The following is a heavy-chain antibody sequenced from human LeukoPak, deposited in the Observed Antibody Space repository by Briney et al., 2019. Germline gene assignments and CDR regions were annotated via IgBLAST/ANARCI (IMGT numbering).Heavy chain of an antibody. V-gene: IGHV4-30-4*01. J-gene: IGHJ6*02. CDR1: GGSISSGDYY. CDR3: ARDKRVWLLTGGRYYYYGMDV. D-gene: IGHD3-16*01. Sequence: SETLSLTCTVSGGSISSGDYYWSWIRQPPGKGLEWIGYIYYSGSTYYNPSLKSRVTISVDTSKNQFSLKLSSVTAADTAVYYCARDKRVWLLTGGRYYYYGMDVWGQGTTVTVSS. CDR2: IYYSGST.